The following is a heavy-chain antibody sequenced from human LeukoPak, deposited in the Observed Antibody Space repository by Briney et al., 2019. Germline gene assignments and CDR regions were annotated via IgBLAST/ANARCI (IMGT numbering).Heavy chain of an antibody. D-gene: IGHD2-2*01. Sequence: GGCLRLSFAASGFTFGSDEMNWDRQAPGKGLEWVSYISSSGSTIYYADSVKGRFTISRDNAKNSVYLQMNSLRAEDTAVYYCARGSRDAFDIWGQGTMATVPS. V-gene: IGHV3-48*03. J-gene: IGHJ3*02. CDR2: ISSSGSTI. CDR3: ARGSRDAFDI. CDR1: GFTFGSDE.